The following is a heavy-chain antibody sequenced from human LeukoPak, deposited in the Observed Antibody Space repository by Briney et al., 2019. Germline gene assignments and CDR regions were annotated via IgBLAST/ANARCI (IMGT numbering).Heavy chain of an antibody. CDR2: ISAYNGNT. D-gene: IGHD6-19*01. CDR1: GYTFTSYG. J-gene: IGHJ4*02. V-gene: IGHV1-18*01. CDR3: ARGTPGGGWVWSYYFDY. Sequence: ASVKVSCKASGYTFTSYGISWVRQAPGQGLEWMGWISAYNGNTNYAQKLQGRVTMTTDTSTSTAYMELRSLRSDDTAVYYCARGTPGGGWVWSYYFDYWGQGTLVTVSS.